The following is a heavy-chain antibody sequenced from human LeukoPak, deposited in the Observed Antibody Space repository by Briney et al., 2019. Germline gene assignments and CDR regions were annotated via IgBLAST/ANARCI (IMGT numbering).Heavy chain of an antibody. D-gene: IGHD6-13*01. Sequence: SETLSLTCTVSGGSISSYYWSWIRQPPGKRLEWIGYIYYSGSTNYNPSLKSRVTISVDTSKNQFSLKLSSVTAADTAVYYCARHGASSSWYDYWGQGTLVTVSS. J-gene: IGHJ4*02. V-gene: IGHV4-59*08. CDR2: IYYSGST. CDR1: GGSISSYY. CDR3: ARHGASSSWYDY.